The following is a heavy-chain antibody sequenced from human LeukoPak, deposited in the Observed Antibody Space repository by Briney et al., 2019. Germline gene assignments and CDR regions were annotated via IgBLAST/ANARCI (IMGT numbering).Heavy chain of an antibody. D-gene: IGHD4-23*01. CDR1: GGSISSSSYY. J-gene: IGHJ1*01. CDR3: ARAYGGNSQYFQH. CDR2: MYYSGST. Sequence: SETLSLSCTVPGGSISSSSYYWGWIRQPPGKGLEWIGSMYYSGSTYYNPSLKSRVTISVDTSKNQFSLKLSSVTAADTAVYYCARAYGGNSQYFQHWGQGTLVTVSS. V-gene: IGHV4-39*01.